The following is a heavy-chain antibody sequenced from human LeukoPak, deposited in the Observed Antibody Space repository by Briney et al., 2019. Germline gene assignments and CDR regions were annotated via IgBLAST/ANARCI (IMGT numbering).Heavy chain of an antibody. CDR2: IYYSGST. J-gene: IGHJ4*02. Sequence: NPSETLSLTCTVSGGSISSSSYYWGWVRQPPGKGLEWIANIYYSGSTYYSPSLRSRVTISVDTFKNQFSLKLTSVTAADTAVYYCARHASVSGNWPRPLDYWGQGSLVTVSS. CDR1: GGSISSSSYY. V-gene: IGHV4-39*01. CDR3: ARHASVSGNWPRPLDY. D-gene: IGHD3-3*01.